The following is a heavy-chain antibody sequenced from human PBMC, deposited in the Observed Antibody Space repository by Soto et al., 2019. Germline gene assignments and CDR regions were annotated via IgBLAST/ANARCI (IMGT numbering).Heavy chain of an antibody. CDR1: GYTFSSYY. J-gene: IGHJ4*02. CDR2: INPTGGST. V-gene: IGHV1-46*01. Sequence: QVQLVPSGAEVKKPGASVKGSCKASGYTFSSYYIHWVRQAPGQGLEWMGIINPTGGSTNYAQNFKGTLTVNRDTSTATFYMDLSALPSADTAMYFCARGGALGDCWGQRTLVTVSS. D-gene: IGHD7-27*01. CDR3: ARGGALGDC.